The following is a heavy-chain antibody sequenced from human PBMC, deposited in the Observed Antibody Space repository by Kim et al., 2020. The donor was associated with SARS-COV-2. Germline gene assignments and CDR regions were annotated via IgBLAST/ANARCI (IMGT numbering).Heavy chain of an antibody. CDR3: ASGYYRADAFDI. J-gene: IGHJ3*02. Sequence: SETLSLTCTVSGYSISSGYYWGWIRQPPGKGLEWIGSIYHSGSTYYNPSLKSRVTISVDTSKNQFSLKLSSVTAADTAVYYCASGYYRADAFDIWGQGT. V-gene: IGHV4-38-2*02. D-gene: IGHD3-3*01. CDR2: IYHSGST. CDR1: GYSISSGYY.